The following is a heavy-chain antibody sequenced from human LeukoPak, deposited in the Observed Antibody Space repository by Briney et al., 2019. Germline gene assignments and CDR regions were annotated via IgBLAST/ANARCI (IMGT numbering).Heavy chain of an antibody. CDR3: AIGYSSSWYNWFDP. V-gene: IGHV1-69*06. CDR1: GYTFTSYG. CDR2: IIPIFGTA. D-gene: IGHD6-13*01. J-gene: IGHJ5*02. Sequence: ASVKVSCKASGYTFTSYGISWVRQAPGQGLEWMGGIIPIFGTANYAQKFQGRATITADKSTSTAYMELSSLRPEDTAVCYCAIGYSSSWYNWFDPWGQGTLVTVSS.